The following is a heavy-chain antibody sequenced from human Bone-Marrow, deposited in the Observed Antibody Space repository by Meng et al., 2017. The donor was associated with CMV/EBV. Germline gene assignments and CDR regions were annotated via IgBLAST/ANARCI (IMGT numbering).Heavy chain of an antibody. CDR2: IYPGDSDT. J-gene: IGHJ4*02. V-gene: IGHV5-51*01. CDR1: GYTFTSYW. D-gene: IGHD1-26*01. CDR3: ARYETFSGSYYCDY. Sequence: GESLKISCKGSGYTFTSYWIGWVRQMPGKGLEWMGIIYPGDSDTTHSPSFQGQVTISADKSTRAAYLQWSSLKASDTAMYYCARYETFSGSYYCDYWGQGTLVTVSS.